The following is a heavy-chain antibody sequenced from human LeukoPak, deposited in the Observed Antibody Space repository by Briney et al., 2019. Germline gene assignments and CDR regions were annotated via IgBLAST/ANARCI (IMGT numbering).Heavy chain of an antibody. Sequence: GGSLRLSCAASGFTLSSYWMSWVRQAPGKGLEWVANIKQDGSEKYYVDSVKGRFTISRDNAKNSLYLQMNSLKTEDTAAYFCARVFGGTLGWDHMDVWGKGTTVIVSS. J-gene: IGHJ6*03. D-gene: IGHD3-3*01. CDR1: GFTLSSYW. V-gene: IGHV3-7*03. CDR3: ARVFGGTLGWDHMDV. CDR2: IKQDGSEK.